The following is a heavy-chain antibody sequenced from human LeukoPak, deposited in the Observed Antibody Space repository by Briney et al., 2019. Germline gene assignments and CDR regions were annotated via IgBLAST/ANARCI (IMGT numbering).Heavy chain of an antibody. CDR2: ISGSSRHK. CDR3: ARVYTGSGRGSGMDV. D-gene: IGHD3-10*01. J-gene: IGHJ6*02. Sequence: PGGSLRLSCAASGFTFSSYTMNWVRQAPGKGLEWVSSISGSSRHKYYADSVKGRFTISRDNAKNSLYLQMNSLRAEDTAVYYCARVYTGSGRGSGMDVWGQGTTVTVSS. CDR1: GFTFSSYT. V-gene: IGHV3-21*01.